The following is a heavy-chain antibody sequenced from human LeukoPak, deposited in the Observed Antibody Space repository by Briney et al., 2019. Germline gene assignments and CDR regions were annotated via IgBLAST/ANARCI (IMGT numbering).Heavy chain of an antibody. CDR1: GGTFSSYG. CDR3: AKGLISSAPYFSYFDY. J-gene: IGHJ4*02. Sequence: PGGVLRLSCAASGGTFSSYGMSGGRQAPGEGGEGVAAISAGGDLTNYADSVKGRFTISRDSSKNMLYVQMNSLRAEDTAIYYCAKGLISSAPYFSYFDYWGQGTLVTVSS. CDR2: ISAGGDLT. D-gene: IGHD2/OR15-2a*01. V-gene: IGHV3-23*01.